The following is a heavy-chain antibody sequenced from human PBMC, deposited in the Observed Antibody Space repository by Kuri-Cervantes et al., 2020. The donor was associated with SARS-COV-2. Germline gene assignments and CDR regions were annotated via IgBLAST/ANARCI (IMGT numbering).Heavy chain of an antibody. CDR2: FYAGGNT. CDR1: GGSISTYY. D-gene: IGHD6-19*01. V-gene: IGHV4-59*08. Sequence: SETLSLTCAVSGGSISTYYWSWIRQPPGNGLEWIGSFYAGGNTNYNPSLKSRVTMSVDTSKNQFSLKLRSVTAADTAMFYCARQYSSGCFPSWSQGTLVTVSS. J-gene: IGHJ5*02. CDR3: ARQYSSGCFPS.